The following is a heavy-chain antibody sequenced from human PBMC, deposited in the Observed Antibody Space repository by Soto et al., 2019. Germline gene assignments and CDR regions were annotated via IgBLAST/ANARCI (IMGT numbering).Heavy chain of an antibody. CDR3: ARKKGLRYGSGSYYGPSYYYYGMDV. J-gene: IGHJ6*02. CDR1: GGSFSGYY. D-gene: IGHD3-10*01. Sequence: QVQLQQWGAGLLKPSETLSLTCAVYGGSFSGYYWSWIRQPPGKGLEWIGEINHSGSTNYNPSLKSRVTISVDTSKNQFSLKLSSVTAADTAVYYCARKKGLRYGSGSYYGPSYYYYGMDVWGQGTTVTVSS. V-gene: IGHV4-34*01. CDR2: INHSGST.